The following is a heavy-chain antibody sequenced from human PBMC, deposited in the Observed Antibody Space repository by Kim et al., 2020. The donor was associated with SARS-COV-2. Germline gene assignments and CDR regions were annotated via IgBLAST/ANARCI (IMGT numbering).Heavy chain of an antibody. J-gene: IGHJ6*01. Sequence: ASVKVSCKASGYTFTSYAMNWVRQAPGQGLEWMGWINPNLGTPTYPRGFTGRFVFSLATSVTTAYLQITSLRAEDLAGYSCAREEQAPGTNPVGDGM. D-gene: IGHD1-1*01. V-gene: IGHV7-4-1*02. CDR1: GYTFTSYA. CDR2: INPNLGTP. CDR3: AREEQAPGTNPVGDGM.